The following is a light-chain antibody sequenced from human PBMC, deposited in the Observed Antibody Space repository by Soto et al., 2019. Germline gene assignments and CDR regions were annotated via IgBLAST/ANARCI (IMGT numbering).Light chain of an antibody. Sequence: EILITQSPATLSVSPGERAALSCRASQSVSSNLAWYQQKPGQAPRLLIYGATTRATGIPSRFAGSGSGTDFTLTISSLPSEHFAYYYCQQYGASSTFGQGTKVDIK. CDR2: GAT. J-gene: IGKJ1*01. V-gene: IGKV3-15*01. CDR3: QQYGASST. CDR1: QSVSSN.